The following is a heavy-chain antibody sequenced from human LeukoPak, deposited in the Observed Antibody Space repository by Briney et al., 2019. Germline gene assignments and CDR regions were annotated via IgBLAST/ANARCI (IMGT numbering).Heavy chain of an antibody. CDR3: ARDLRATPDHDAFDI. CDR2: IYYSGST. J-gene: IGHJ3*02. D-gene: IGHD1-26*01. CDR1: GGSISSGGYY. Sequence: KPSQTLSLTCTVSGGSISSGGYYWSWIRQHPGKGLEWIGYIYYSGSTYYNPSLKSRVTISVDTSKNQFSLKLSSVTAADTAVYYCARDLRATPDHDAFDIWGQGTMVTVSS. V-gene: IGHV4-31*03.